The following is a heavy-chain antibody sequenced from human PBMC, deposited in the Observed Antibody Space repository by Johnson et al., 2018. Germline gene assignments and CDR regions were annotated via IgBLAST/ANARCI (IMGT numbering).Heavy chain of an antibody. D-gene: IGHD3-10*01. J-gene: IGHJ4*02. CDR1: GFTFSYSD. CDR2: ISGRSATI. CDR3: ARGKWFGELDY. Sequence: VQLVESGGGLVKPGGSLRLSCAASGFTFSYSDMNWVRQAPGKGLEWLSYISGRSATIYSADSVKGRFTISRDNTQNSLFLQMNSLRDDDTAVYYCARGKWFGELDYWGQGTLVTVSS. V-gene: IGHV3-48*02.